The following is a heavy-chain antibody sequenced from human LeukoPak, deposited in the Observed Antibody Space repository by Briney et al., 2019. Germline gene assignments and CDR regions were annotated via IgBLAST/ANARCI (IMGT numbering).Heavy chain of an antibody. CDR1: GYTFTSYY. D-gene: IGHD3-3*01. CDR3: ARVGFFGVVIGGGWFDP. J-gene: IGHJ5*02. Sequence: ASVKVSCKASGYTFTSYYMHWVRQAPGQGLEWMGWISAYNGNTNYAQKLQGRVTMTTDTSTSTAYMELRSLRSDDTAVYYCARVGFFGVVIGGGWFDPWGQGTLVTVSS. CDR2: ISAYNGNT. V-gene: IGHV1-18*04.